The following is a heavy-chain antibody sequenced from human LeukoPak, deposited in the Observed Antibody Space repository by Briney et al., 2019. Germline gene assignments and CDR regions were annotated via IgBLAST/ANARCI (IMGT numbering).Heavy chain of an antibody. Sequence: SETLSLTCTVSGDSISSYYWSWIRQPAGKGLEWIGRIYASGSTNYNPSLKSRVTMSVDTSKNLFSLKLTSVTAADTAVYYCARISSSNWYNERGAFDVWGQGTMVTVSS. CDR1: GDSISSYY. CDR2: IYASGST. CDR3: ARISSSNWYNERGAFDV. D-gene: IGHD6-13*01. J-gene: IGHJ3*01. V-gene: IGHV4-4*07.